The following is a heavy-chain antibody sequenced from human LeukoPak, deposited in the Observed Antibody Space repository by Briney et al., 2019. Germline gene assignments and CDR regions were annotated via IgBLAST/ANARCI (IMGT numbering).Heavy chain of an antibody. CDR3: ARRAGAYSHPYDY. D-gene: IGHD4/OR15-4a*01. CDR1: GFTFSDYY. V-gene: IGHV3-11*01. Sequence: PGGSLRLSCAASGFTFSDYYMSWIRQAPGKGLEWVSYISSSGSTIYYADSVKGRFSISRDNAKNSLYLQMNSLRAEDTAVYYCARRAGAYSHPYDYWGQGTLVTVSS. CDR2: ISSSGSTI. J-gene: IGHJ4*02.